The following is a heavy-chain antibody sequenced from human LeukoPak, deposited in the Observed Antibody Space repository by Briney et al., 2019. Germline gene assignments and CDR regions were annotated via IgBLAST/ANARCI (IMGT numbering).Heavy chain of an antibody. Sequence: GGSLRLSCAASGFTFGSYSMNWVRQAPGKGLEWVSYISSSSSTIYYADSVKGRFTISRDNAKNSLYLQMNSLRAEDTAVYYCARFAAGGSYYYYMDVWGKGTTVTVSS. D-gene: IGHD6-25*01. CDR3: ARFAAGGSYYYYMDV. CDR2: ISSSSSTI. J-gene: IGHJ6*03. CDR1: GFTFGSYS. V-gene: IGHV3-48*04.